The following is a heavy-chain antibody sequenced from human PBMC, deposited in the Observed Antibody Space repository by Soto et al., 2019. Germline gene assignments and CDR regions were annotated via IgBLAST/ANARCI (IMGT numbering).Heavy chain of an antibody. CDR2: VYSSGTT. D-gene: IGHD3-10*01. Sequence: SETLSLTCSVSGGSINSYWWSWIRQPAGKGLEWIGRVYSSGTTDYNPSLNSRATLSVETSKNQFSLKLSSVTAADAAVYYCARDIGSYAYGEGYWGQGIQVTVSS. CDR3: ARDIGSYAYGEGY. CDR1: GGSINSYW. J-gene: IGHJ4*02. V-gene: IGHV4-4*07.